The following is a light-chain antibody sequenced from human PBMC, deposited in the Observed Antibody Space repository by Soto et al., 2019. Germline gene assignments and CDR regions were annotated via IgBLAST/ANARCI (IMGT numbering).Light chain of an antibody. CDR3: QSYDSSRVV. V-gene: IGLV1-40*01. CDR2: GNS. Sequence: QSVLTQPPSVSGAPGQRVTISCTGSSSNIGAGYDVHWYQQLPGTAPKLLIYGNSNRPSGVPDRFSGSKSGTSASLAITGRQAEDEADYYCQSYDSSRVVFGGGTKLTVL. J-gene: IGLJ2*01. CDR1: SSNIGAGYD.